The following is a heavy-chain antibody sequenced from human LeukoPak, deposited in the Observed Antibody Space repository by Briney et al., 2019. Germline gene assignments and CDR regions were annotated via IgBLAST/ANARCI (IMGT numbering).Heavy chain of an antibody. D-gene: IGHD2-15*01. CDR1: GGSISSYY. Sequence: SETLSLTCTVSGGSISSYYWSWIRQPAGKGLEWIGRIYASGSTNYNPSLKSRVTMSVDTSKNQFSLKLSSVTAADTAVYYCARTNCSAGSCPKSYYYYGMDVWGQGTTVTVSS. CDR3: ARTNCSAGSCPKSYYYYGMDV. V-gene: IGHV4-4*07. J-gene: IGHJ6*02. CDR2: IYASGST.